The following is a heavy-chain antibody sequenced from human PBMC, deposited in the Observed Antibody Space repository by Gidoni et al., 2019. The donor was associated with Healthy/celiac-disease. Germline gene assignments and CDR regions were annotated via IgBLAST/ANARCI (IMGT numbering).Heavy chain of an antibody. CDR3: ARGGPNYVWGRNYYYYMDV. Sequence: QVQLQQWGAGPLKPSEPLSLTCAVYCGSFRGSSWNWVRQPPGKGLEWIGEINHSGSTNYNPSRKSRVTISVDTSKNQFSLKLSSVTAADTAVYYCARGGPNYVWGRNYYYYMDVWGKGTTVTVSS. J-gene: IGHJ6*03. CDR1: CGSFRGSS. CDR2: INHSGST. V-gene: IGHV4-34*01. D-gene: IGHD3-16*01.